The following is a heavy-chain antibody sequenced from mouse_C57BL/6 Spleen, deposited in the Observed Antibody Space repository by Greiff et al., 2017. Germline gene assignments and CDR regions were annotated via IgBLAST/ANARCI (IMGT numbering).Heavy chain of an antibody. D-gene: IGHD3-1*01. CDR3: TRRGLLLRYFGV. CDR1: GYTFTDYE. V-gene: IGHV1-15*01. CDR2: IDPETGGT. Sequence: QVQLKQSGAELVRPGASVTLSCKASGYTFTDYEMHWVKQTPVHGLEWIGAIDPETGGTAYNQKFKGKAILTADKSSSTAYMELRSLTSEDSAVYYCTRRGLLLRYFGVWGTGTTVTVSS. J-gene: IGHJ1*03.